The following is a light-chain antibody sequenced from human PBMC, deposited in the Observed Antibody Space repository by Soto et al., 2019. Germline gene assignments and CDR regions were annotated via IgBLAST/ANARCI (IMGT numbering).Light chain of an antibody. CDR2: DAS. J-gene: IGKJ1*01. Sequence: EIVLTQSPATLSLSPGERATLSCRASQSVSSYLAWYQQKPDQAPRLLIYDASNRATGIPARFSGSGSGTDFTLTISSLEPEDFAVYYCQQRSNRTTFGQGTKVEIK. CDR3: QQRSNRTT. V-gene: IGKV3-11*01. CDR1: QSVSSY.